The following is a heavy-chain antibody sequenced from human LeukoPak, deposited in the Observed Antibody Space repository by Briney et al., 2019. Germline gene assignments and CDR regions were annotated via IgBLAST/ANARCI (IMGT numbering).Heavy chain of an antibody. CDR2: IYYSGGT. J-gene: IGHJ5*02. Sequence: SETLSLTCTVSGGSISSYYWSWIRQPPGKGLEWIGYIYYSGGTNYNPSLKSRVTISVDTSKNQFSLKLSSVTAADTAVYYCARVRYCSGGSCYGWFDPWGQGTLVTVSS. CDR1: GGSISSYY. D-gene: IGHD2-15*01. V-gene: IGHV4-59*01. CDR3: ARVRYCSGGSCYGWFDP.